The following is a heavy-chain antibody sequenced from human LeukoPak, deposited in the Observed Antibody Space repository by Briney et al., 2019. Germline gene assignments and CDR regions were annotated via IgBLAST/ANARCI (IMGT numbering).Heavy chain of an antibody. CDR1: GFTFSTYS. D-gene: IGHD6-13*01. V-gene: IGHV3-48*01. CDR2: ISSSRTTI. J-gene: IGHJ3*02. Sequence: GGSLRLSCVAAGFTFSTYSMNWVRQAPGKGLEWVSYISSSRTTIYYADSVKGRFTISRDNSKNTLYLQVNNLRPEDTAMYFCARDWAYSSSWYRGTAFDIWGQGTMVTVSS. CDR3: ARDWAYSSSWYRGTAFDI.